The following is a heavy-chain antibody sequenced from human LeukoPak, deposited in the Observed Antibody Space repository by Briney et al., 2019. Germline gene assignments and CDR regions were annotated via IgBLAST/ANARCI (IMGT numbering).Heavy chain of an antibody. D-gene: IGHD6-13*01. CDR3: ARDLERLGIAAAQ. Sequence: GGSLRLSCVASGFRFDDYGMSWVRQAPGKGLEWVSGINWNGGSTGYADSVKGRFTISRDNSKNTLYLQMNSLRAEDTAVYYCARDLERLGIAAAQWGQGTLVTVSS. J-gene: IGHJ4*02. V-gene: IGHV3-20*04. CDR2: INWNGGST. CDR1: GFRFDDYG.